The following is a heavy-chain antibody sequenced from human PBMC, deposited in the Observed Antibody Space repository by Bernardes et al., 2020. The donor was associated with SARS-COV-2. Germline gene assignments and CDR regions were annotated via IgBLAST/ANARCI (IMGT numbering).Heavy chain of an antibody. D-gene: IGHD3-16*01. J-gene: IGHJ4*02. CDR1: GGSITGSYY. V-gene: IGHV4-39*01. Sequence: SETLSLTCTVSGGSITGSYYGGWIRQPPGKGLEWIGSIHYSGNTDYRPSLKSRPTITVDTAKNQFSLRLSSVTDADTAVYYCARFPLRDYAAAVADYWGRGTLATVSS. CDR3: ARFPLRDYAAAVADY. CDR2: IHYSGNT.